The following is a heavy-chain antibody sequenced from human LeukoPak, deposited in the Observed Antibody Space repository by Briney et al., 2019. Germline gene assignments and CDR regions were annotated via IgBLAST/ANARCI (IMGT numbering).Heavy chain of an antibody. J-gene: IGHJ4*02. V-gene: IGHV3-23*01. Sequence: GGSLRLSCAASEFTFDNYAMSWVRQAPGKGLEWVSVISGSGYYSYYADSVKGRFTVSRDNSKATLYLQMNSLRADDTAVYYCAKGGPTGSNYFDFWGQGTLVTVSS. CDR2: ISGSGYYS. D-gene: IGHD1-26*01. CDR1: EFTFDNYA. CDR3: AKGGPTGSNYFDF.